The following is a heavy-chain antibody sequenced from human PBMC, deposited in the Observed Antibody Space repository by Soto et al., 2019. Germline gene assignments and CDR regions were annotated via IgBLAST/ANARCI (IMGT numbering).Heavy chain of an antibody. CDR3: ARVSVDVPE. D-gene: IGHD5-12*01. J-gene: IGHJ4*02. Sequence: QLVQSGAEVKKPGASVRVSCKTSGPTFIAYYIHWVRQAPGQRLEWMGWFDPKCGGITYEQKFLGRVTSTSDTSINTAYMDLNRLTSDDTAVYYCARVSVDVPEWGQGTLITVSS. V-gene: IGHV1-2*02. CDR1: GPTFIAYY. CDR2: FDPKCGGI.